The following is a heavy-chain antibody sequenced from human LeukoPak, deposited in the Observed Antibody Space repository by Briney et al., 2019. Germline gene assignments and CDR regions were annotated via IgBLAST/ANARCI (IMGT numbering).Heavy chain of an antibody. CDR3: AKDLSPYQAYYYYYGMDV. D-gene: IGHD2-21*01. CDR2: ISGGGSET. J-gene: IGHJ6*02. Sequence: PGGSLRLSCAASGFTFTSYAMSWVRQAPGKGLEWVSTISGGGSETHSADSVKGRFTISRDNSKNTLYLQMNSLRAEDTAVYYCAKDLSPYQAYYYYYGMDVWGQGTTVTVSS. V-gene: IGHV3-23*01. CDR1: GFTFTSYA.